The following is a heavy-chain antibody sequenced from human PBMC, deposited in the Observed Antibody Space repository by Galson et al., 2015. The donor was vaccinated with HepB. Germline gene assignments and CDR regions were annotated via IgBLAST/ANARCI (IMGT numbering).Heavy chain of an antibody. CDR3: ARDLSEAARPSLGY. CDR2: IKQDGSEK. CDR1: GFTFSSYW. V-gene: IGHV3-7*03. Sequence: SLRLSCAASGFTFSSYWMSWVRQAPGKGLEWVANIKQDGSEKYYVDSVKGRFTISRDNAKNSLYLQMNSLRAEDTAVYYCARDLSEAARPSLGYWGQGTLVTVSS. J-gene: IGHJ4*02. D-gene: IGHD6-6*01.